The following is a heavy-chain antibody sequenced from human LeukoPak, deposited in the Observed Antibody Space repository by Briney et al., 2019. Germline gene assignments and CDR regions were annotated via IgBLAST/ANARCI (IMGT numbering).Heavy chain of an antibody. D-gene: IGHD3-10*02. CDR2: ISIGSSYI. CDR3: AELGITMIGGV. V-gene: IGHV3-21*01. CDR1: GFTFSSYS. J-gene: IGHJ6*04. Sequence: GGSLRLSCAASGFTFSSYSMNWVRQAPGKGLEWVSCISIGSSYIYYADSMKGRFTISRDNAKNSLYLQMNSLRAEDTAVYYCAELGITMIGGVWGKGTTVTISS.